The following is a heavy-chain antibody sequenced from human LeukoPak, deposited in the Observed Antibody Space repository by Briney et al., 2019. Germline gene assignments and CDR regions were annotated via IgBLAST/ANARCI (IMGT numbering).Heavy chain of an antibody. CDR3: ARDRSRGVPYYYYMDV. J-gene: IGHJ6*03. CDR1: GFTFSDYF. V-gene: IGHV3-11*04. D-gene: IGHD3-10*01. CDR2: ISIRGSTI. Sequence: PGGSLRLSCAASGFTFSDYFMSWVRQAPGKGLEWLSYISIRGSTIYYADSVKGRFTISRDNAKNSLYLQMNSLRAEDTAVYYCARDRSRGVPYYYYMDVWGKGTTVTVSS.